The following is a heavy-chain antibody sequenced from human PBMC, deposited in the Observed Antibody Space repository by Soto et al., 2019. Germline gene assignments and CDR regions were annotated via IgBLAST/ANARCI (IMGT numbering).Heavy chain of an antibody. D-gene: IGHD3-3*01. CDR3: AREAASGSDL. J-gene: IGHJ5*02. V-gene: IGHV3-48*02. CDR2: ISTSGTTM. Sequence: EVQLVQSGGGSVQPGGSLRPSCTASGFIFSDYSMNWVRQAPGKGLEWVSYISTSGTTMYYADSVKGRFTISRDNAKKSLFLQMTSLRDDDTGVYFCAREAASGSDLWGQGTQVSVSS. CDR1: GFIFSDYS.